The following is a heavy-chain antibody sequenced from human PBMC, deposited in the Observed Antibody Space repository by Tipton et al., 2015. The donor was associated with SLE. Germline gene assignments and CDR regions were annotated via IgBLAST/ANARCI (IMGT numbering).Heavy chain of an antibody. CDR3: ARAPDYGDDIGDYSFYYMDV. CDR2: ISAYNGHT. CDR1: GYTFTDYG. J-gene: IGHJ6*03. Sequence: QSGAKVKKPGASVKVSCKASGYTFTDYGISWVRQAPGQGLEWMGWISAYNGHTNYPQKLQGRVTMTTDTSTSTAYMELRSLRSDDSAVYYCARAPDYGDDIGDYSFYYMDVGCKGSTVTVAS. V-gene: IGHV1-18*04. D-gene: IGHD4-17*01.